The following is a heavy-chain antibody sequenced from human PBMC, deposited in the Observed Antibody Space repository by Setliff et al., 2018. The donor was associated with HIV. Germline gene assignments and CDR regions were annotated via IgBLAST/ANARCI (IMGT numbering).Heavy chain of an antibody. V-gene: IGHV4-61*02. CDR2: IYTNGRS. CDR1: GGSISSGSYY. D-gene: IGHD3-9*01. CDR3: ARGRYDILTGYYAARAEYFQH. J-gene: IGHJ1*01. Sequence: SETLSLTCTVSGGSISSGSYYWSWIRQPAGKGLEWIGRIYTNGRSNFNPSLKSRVTISVDTSKNQFSLKLSSVTAADTAAYYCARGRYDILTGYYAARAEYFQHWGQGTLVTVSS.